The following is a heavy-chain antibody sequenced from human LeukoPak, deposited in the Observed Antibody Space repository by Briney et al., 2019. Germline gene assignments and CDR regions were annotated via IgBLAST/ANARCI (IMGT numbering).Heavy chain of an antibody. CDR1: GFTFSSYA. J-gene: IGHJ3*02. CDR2: ISYDGSNK. CDR3: AKSLFTSATGTGRAFHI. D-gene: IGHD1-1*01. Sequence: GGSLRLSCAASGFTFSSYAMHWVRQAPGKGLEWVAVISYDGSNKYYADSVKGRFTTSRDNSKSTLYLQMNGLRAEDTAIFYCAKSLFTSATGTGRAFHIWGQGTRVTVSS. V-gene: IGHV3-30-3*02.